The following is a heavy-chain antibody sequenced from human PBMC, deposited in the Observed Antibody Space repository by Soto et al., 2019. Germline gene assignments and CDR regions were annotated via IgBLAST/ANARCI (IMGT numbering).Heavy chain of an antibody. CDR1: GGSTSSSTYS. D-gene: IGHD6-13*01. J-gene: IGHJ5*02. Sequence: TSETLSLTCTVSGGSTSSSTYSWGWIRQPPGKGLEWIGSIYNSGVDYNPSLKSRVTISVDTSKNQFSLKLSSVTAADTAVYYCARRPYSSPNWFDPWGQGTLVTVSS. CDR3: ARRPYSSPNWFDP. V-gene: IGHV4-39*01. CDR2: IYNSGV.